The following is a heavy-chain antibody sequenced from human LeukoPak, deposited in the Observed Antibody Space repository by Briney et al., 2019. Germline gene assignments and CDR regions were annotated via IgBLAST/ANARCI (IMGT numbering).Heavy chain of an antibody. D-gene: IGHD3-3*01. Sequence: GGSLRLSCAASGFTFRSYPMHWVRQAPGKGLEWVAVISYDGSNNSYADSVKGRFTISRDNSKNTLYLQMNSLRAEDTAVYYGARDHSKTNKGMVSNYVGVWGKGTRSPSP. V-gene: IGHV3-30*04. CDR2: ISYDGSNN. CDR1: GFTFRSYP. J-gene: IGHJ6*03. CDR3: ARDHSKTNKGMVSNYVGV.